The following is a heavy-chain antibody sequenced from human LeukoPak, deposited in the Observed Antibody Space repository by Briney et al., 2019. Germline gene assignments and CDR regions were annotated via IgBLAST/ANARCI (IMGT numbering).Heavy chain of an antibody. D-gene: IGHD4-17*01. CDR3: VKTAYGDYGYFDY. Sequence: GGSLRLSCAASGFTFSNAWMNWVRQAPGKGLEWVGRIKSKTDGGTTDYAAPVKGRFTISRDNAKNLLYLQMNSLRAEDTAVYYCVKTAYGDYGYFDYWGQGTLVTVSS. J-gene: IGHJ4*02. CDR1: GFTFSNAW. V-gene: IGHV3-15*07. CDR2: IKSKTDGGTT.